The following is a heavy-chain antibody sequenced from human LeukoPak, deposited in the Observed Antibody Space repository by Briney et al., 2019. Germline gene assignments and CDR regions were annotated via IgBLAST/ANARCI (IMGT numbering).Heavy chain of an antibody. CDR2: ISYDGSNK. V-gene: IGHV3-30-3*01. CDR3: ATEKLYYDFWSGYYTYFDY. Sequence: GGCVRLSCAASGFSFSSYGMQWVGLAPGKRLEWVAVISYDGSNKYYAVSVKRRFTIYRDNSKNQLYLQMNRLRAEDTAVYYCATEKLYYDFWSGYYTYFDYCGQGTVIIVSS. J-gene: IGHJ4*02. CDR1: GFSFSSYG. D-gene: IGHD3-3*01.